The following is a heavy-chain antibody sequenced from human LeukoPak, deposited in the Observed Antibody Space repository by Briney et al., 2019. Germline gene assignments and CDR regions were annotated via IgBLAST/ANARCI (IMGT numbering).Heavy chain of an antibody. J-gene: IGHJ5*02. D-gene: IGHD6-19*01. CDR2: ISGSGGST. CDR3: AKDKGGWYNWFDP. Sequence: GGSLRLSCAASGFTVSSNYMSWVRQAPGKGLEWVSAISGSGGSTYYADSVKGWFTISRDNSKNTLYLQMNSLRAEDTAVYYCAKDKGGWYNWFDPWGQGTLVTVSS. CDR1: GFTVSSNY. V-gene: IGHV3-23*01.